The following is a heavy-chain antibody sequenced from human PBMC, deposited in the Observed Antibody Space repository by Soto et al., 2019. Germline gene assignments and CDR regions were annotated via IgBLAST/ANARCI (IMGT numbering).Heavy chain of an antibody. CDR3: AKLVGRFDP. V-gene: IGHV4-30-4*01. CDR2: IYHTGST. CDR1: GGSITSGDYY. D-gene: IGHD1-26*01. Sequence: QVQLQESGLGLVNPSQTLSLTCTVSGGSITSGDYYWSLVRQPPGKGLEWIGYIYHTGSTYYSPSLRSRLTISVDTSKNQFSLKLSSLTAADTAVYYCAKLVGRFDPWGQGILVTVSS. J-gene: IGHJ5*02.